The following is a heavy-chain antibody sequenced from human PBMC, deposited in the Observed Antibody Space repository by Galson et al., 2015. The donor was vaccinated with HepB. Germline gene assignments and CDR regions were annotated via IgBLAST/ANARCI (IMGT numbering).Heavy chain of an antibody. D-gene: IGHD3-10*01. CDR2: IYYSGST. CDR1: GGSISSSSYY. J-gene: IGHJ5*02. V-gene: IGHV4-39*07. Sequence: ETLSLTCTVSGGSISSSSYYWGWIRQPPGKGLEWIGSIYYSGSTYCNPSLKSRVTISVDTSKNQFSLKLSSVTAADAAVYYCARGITMVRGVIIYTKRYNWFDPWGQGTLVTVSS. CDR3: ARGITMVRGVIIYTKRYNWFDP.